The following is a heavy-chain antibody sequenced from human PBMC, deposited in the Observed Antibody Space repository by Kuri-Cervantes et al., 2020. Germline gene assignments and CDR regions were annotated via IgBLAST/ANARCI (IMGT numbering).Heavy chain of an antibody. V-gene: IGHV1-46*01. CDR1: GYTFTSYY. CDR3: ARAAVGVRGVINY. D-gene: IGHD3-10*01. CDR2: IDPSGGST. J-gene: IGHJ4*02. Sequence: ASVKLSCKASGYTFTSYYMHWVRQAPGQGLEWMGIIDPSGGSTSYAQKFQGRVTMTRDTSTSTVYMELSSLRSEDTAVYYCARAAVGVRGVINYWGQGTLVTVSS.